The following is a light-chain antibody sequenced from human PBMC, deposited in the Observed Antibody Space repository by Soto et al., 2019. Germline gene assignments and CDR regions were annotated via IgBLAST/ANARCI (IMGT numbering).Light chain of an antibody. Sequence: DIQMTQSPSSLSASVGDRVTITCRASQGIGSDLGWYQQKPGKAPKRLIYAASSLQSGVPSRFRGRGSGTEFTLTISSLQPEDFATYYGLQHNSYPPTFGGGTKVEIK. V-gene: IGKV1-17*01. CDR3: LQHNSYPPT. CDR1: QGIGSD. J-gene: IGKJ4*01. CDR2: AAS.